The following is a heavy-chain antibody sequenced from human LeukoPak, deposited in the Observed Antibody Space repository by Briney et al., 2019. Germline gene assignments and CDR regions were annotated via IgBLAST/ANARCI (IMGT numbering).Heavy chain of an antibody. J-gene: IGHJ5*02. CDR1: GGSISSYY. CDR3: AIGSLTEYYDSSGYYLHNWFDP. V-gene: IGHV4-59*01. Sequence: SETLSLTCTVSGGSISSYYWSWIRQPPGKGLEWIGYMFYSGRTSYNPSLKTRVTISEDTSKNQFSLKLSSVTAADTAVYYCAIGSLTEYYDSSGYYLHNWFDPWGQGTLVTVSS. CDR2: MFYSGRT. D-gene: IGHD3-22*01.